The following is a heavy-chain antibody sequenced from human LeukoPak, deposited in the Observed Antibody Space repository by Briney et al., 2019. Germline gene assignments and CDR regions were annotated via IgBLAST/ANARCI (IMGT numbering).Heavy chain of an antibody. CDR3: ATSRPLDY. CDR1: GFTFSSYW. J-gene: IGHJ4*02. CDR2: IKQDGSEK. V-gene: IGHV3-7*01. Sequence: GGSLRLSCAASGFTFSSYWTSWVRQAPGKGLEWVANIKQDGSEKYYVDSVKGRFTISRDNAKNSLYLQMSSLRAEDTAVYFCATSRPLDYWGQGTLVTVST.